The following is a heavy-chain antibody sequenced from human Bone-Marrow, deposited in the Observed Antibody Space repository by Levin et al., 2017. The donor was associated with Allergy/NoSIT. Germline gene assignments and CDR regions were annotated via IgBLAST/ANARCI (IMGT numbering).Heavy chain of an antibody. J-gene: IGHJ5*02. CDR1: GFTFSSYA. CDR3: AKVRTRYHRSRWFDP. V-gene: IGHV3-23*01. CDR2: ISGSGGST. Sequence: GGSLRLSCAASGFTFSSYAMSWVRQAPGKGLEWVSAISGSGGSTYYADSVKGRFTISRDNSKNTLYLQMNSLRAEDTAVYYCAKVRTRYHRSRWFDPWGQGTLVTVSS. D-gene: IGHD1-14*01.